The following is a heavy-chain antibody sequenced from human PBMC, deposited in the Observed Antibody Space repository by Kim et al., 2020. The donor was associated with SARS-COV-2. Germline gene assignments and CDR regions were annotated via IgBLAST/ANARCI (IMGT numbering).Heavy chain of an antibody. CDR1: GFTFDNYA. J-gene: IGHJ6*01. CDR2: IRGGGVNK. D-gene: IGHD3-16*01. CDR3: AYTADKDDYNCYYYY. V-gene: IGHV3-23*01. Sequence: GGSLRLSCVASGFTFDNYAMTWVRQAPGKGLEWVAGIRGGGVNKLYAYSARGRVSISRENSKTKQTLQMKSHREKDTDTYYCAYTADKDDYNCYYYY.